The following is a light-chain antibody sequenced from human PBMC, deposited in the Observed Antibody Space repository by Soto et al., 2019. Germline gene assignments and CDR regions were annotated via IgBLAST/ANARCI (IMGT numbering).Light chain of an antibody. V-gene: IGKV1-33*01. CDR3: QQYDDLPLT. J-gene: IGKJ4*01. Sequence: DIQMTQSPSSLSASVGDRVTITCQASQDIKNYLSWYQQKPGKAPKLLIYDASNLQTGVPSRFIGSGSGTDFTFTISSLQPEDIARYLCQQYDDLPLTFGGGTKVEIK. CDR2: DAS. CDR1: QDIKNY.